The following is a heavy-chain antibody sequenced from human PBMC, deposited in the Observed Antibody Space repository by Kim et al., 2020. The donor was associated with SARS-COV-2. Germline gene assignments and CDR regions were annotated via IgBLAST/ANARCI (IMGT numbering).Heavy chain of an antibody. V-gene: IGHV3-64D*09. Sequence: GGSLRLSCSASGFTFSTYAMYWVRQAPRKGLEYVSSISRSGRTIDYADSMKGRSTISRDNSKNMLYLQVSSLRPEDTAVYYCVKEVMPTSGTNYFDYWGQGALVTVSS. J-gene: IGHJ4*02. CDR1: GFTFSTYA. D-gene: IGHD2-8*01. CDR2: ISRSGRTI. CDR3: VKEVMPTSGTNYFDY.